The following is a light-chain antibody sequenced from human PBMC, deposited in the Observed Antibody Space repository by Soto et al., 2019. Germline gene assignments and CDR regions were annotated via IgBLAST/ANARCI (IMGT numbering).Light chain of an antibody. CDR1: QSVLFVSNNKNF. CDR2: WAS. CDR3: HQYFHAPT. V-gene: IGKV4-1*01. Sequence: VLTQSPDSLAVSLGGRATIHCRSNQSVLFVSNNKNFLAWYQQNPGQPPKLFINWASTRESGVPDRVSGSGSGIEFTISSSGLHAEDVANYYWHQYFHAPTFGQGTKVEI. J-gene: IGKJ1*01.